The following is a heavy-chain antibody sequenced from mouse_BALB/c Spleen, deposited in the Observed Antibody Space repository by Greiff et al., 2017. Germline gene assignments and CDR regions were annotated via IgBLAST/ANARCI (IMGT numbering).Heavy chain of an antibody. Sequence: EVKVEESGGGLVKPGGSLKLSCAASGFTFSDYYMYWVRQTPEKRLEWVATISDGGSYTYYPDSVKGRFTISRDNAKNNLYLQMSSLKSEDTAMYYCARDRGSSYWFAYWGQGTLVTVSA. D-gene: IGHD1-1*01. CDR3: ARDRGSSYWFAY. CDR2: ISDGGSYT. CDR1: GFTFSDYY. V-gene: IGHV5-4*02. J-gene: IGHJ3*01.